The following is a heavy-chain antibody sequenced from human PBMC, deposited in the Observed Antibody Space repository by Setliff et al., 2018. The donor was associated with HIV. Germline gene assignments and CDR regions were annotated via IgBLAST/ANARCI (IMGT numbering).Heavy chain of an antibody. CDR1: GYTFTSYG. D-gene: IGHD6-19*01. J-gene: IGHJ4*02. V-gene: IGHV1-18*01. Sequence: ASVKVSCKASGYTFTSYGISWVRQAPGQGLEWMGWISGFNAKTLYAPKFQDRVTLTTDTSTTTAHMELRSLRSDDTAVYYCASSIAVAGGTIFDYWGQGTLVTVSS. CDR3: ASSIAVAGGTIFDY. CDR2: ISGFNAKT.